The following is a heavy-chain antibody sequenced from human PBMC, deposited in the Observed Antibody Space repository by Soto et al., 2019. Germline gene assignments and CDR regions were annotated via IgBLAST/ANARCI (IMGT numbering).Heavy chain of an antibody. CDR2: ISYDGSNK. J-gene: IGHJ6*02. CDR3: AKGGTGGTIFGVVTTYYYYGMDV. V-gene: IGHV3-30*18. CDR1: GFTLSSYG. Sequence: GGSLRLSCAASGFTLSSYGMHLVRQAPGKGLEWVAVISYDGSNKYYADSVKGRFTISRDNSKNTLYLQMNSLRAEDTAVYYCAKGGTGGTIFGVVTTYYYYGMDVWGQGTTVTVSS. D-gene: IGHD3-3*01.